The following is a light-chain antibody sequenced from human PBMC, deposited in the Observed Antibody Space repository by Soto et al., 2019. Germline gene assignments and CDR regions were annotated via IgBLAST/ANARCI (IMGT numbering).Light chain of an antibody. J-gene: IGKJ4*01. Sequence: ELVLTQSPGTLSLSPGERATLSCRASQTVNNNYLAWYQQIPGQAPRLLISGASGRATGTPDRFSGSASGTDFTLTISRLEPEDFAVYYCQQYGSSHLTFGGGTKV. CDR2: GAS. CDR1: QTVNNNY. CDR3: QQYGSSHLT. V-gene: IGKV3-20*01.